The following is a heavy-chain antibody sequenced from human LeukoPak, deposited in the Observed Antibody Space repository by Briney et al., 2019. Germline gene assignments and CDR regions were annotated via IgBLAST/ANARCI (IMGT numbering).Heavy chain of an antibody. CDR2: MNPNSGNT. CDR1: GYSFTSYD. J-gene: IGHJ4*02. V-gene: IGHV1-8*01. CDR3: ARGRGYDRTGYVYYFDY. Sequence: ASVKVSCTASGYSFTSYDINWVRQAPGQGLEWVGWMNPNSGNTGHAQEFQGRVAMTRDTSIGTAYMELSSLTYEDTAVYYCARGRGYDRTGYVYYFDYWGQGTLVTVSS. D-gene: IGHD3-22*01.